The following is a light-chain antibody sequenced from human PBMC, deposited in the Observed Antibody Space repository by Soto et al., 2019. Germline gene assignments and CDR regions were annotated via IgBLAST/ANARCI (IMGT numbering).Light chain of an antibody. CDR3: AAWDDSLNGRV. V-gene: IGLV1-44*01. J-gene: IGLJ3*02. Sequence: QSVLTQPPSASGTPGQRVTISCSGSSSNIGSNTVNWYQQLQGTAPKLLIYSNNQRPSGVPDRFSGSKSGTSASLAISGLQSEDDADYYCAAWDDSLNGRVFGGGTKLTVL. CDR1: SSNIGSNT. CDR2: SNN.